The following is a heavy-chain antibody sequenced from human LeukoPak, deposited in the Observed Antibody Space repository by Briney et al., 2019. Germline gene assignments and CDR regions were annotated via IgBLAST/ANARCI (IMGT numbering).Heavy chain of an antibody. CDR2: IKSKTDGGTT. J-gene: IGHJ4*02. V-gene: IGHV3-15*01. CDR3: APSSYTMIEVVADY. D-gene: IGHD3-22*01. Sequence: PGGSLRLSCAASGFTFSNAWMSWVRQAPGKGLEWVGRIKSKTDGGTTDYAAPVKGRFTISRDDSKNTLYLQMNSLKTEDTAVYYCAPSSYTMIEVVADYWGQGTLVTVS. CDR1: GFTFSNAW.